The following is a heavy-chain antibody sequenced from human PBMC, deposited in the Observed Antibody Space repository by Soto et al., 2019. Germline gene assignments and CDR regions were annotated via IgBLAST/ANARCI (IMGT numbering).Heavy chain of an antibody. CDR2: ISSSSSYI. D-gene: IGHD5-18*01. CDR1: GFTFSSYS. J-gene: IGHJ4*02. Sequence: PVGSLRLSCAASGFTFSSYSMNWVRQAPGKGLEWVSSISSSSSYIYYADSVKGRFTISRDNAKNSLYLQMNSLRAEDTAVYYCARDISLSSGYSYGYTVDYWGQGTLVTVSS. CDR3: ARDISLSSGYSYGYTVDY. V-gene: IGHV3-21*01.